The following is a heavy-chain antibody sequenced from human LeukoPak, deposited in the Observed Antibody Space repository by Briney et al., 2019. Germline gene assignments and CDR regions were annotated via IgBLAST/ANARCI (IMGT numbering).Heavy chain of an antibody. J-gene: IGHJ4*02. CDR1: GFTFSSYA. CDR3: AKATSVVTLFDY. D-gene: IGHD4-23*01. Sequence: GGSLRLSCAASGFTFSSYAMSWVRQAPGKGLEWVSALSRSGDTTYYADSVEGRFTISRDNSKNTLYLQMNSLRVDDTAVYYCAKATSVVTLFDYWGQGTLVTVSS. V-gene: IGHV3-23*01. CDR2: LSRSGDTT.